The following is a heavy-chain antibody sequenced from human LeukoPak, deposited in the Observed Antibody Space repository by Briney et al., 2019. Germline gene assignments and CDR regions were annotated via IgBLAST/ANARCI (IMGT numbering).Heavy chain of an antibody. CDR2: INHSGST. D-gene: IGHD3-22*01. Sequence: PSETLSLNCAVYGGSFSGYYWSWIRQPPGQGLEWIGEINHSGSTNYNPSLKSRVTISVDTSKNQFSLKLSSVTAADTAVYYCARADYYDSSGYYYVCPYFDYWGQGTLVTVSS. CDR3: ARADYYDSSGYYYVCPYFDY. V-gene: IGHV4-34*01. CDR1: GGSFSGYY. J-gene: IGHJ4*02.